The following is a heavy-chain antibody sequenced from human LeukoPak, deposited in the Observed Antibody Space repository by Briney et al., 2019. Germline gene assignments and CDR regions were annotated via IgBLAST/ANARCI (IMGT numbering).Heavy chain of an antibody. CDR1: GGSISSYY. Sequence: SETLSLTCTVSGGSISSYYWSWIRQPPGKGLEWIGYIYYSGSTNYNPSLKSRVTISVDTSKNQFSLKLSSVTAADTAVYYCARGPRLDYYDSSFDYWGQGTLVTVSS. V-gene: IGHV4-59*01. CDR3: ARGPRLDYYDSSFDY. D-gene: IGHD3-22*01. J-gene: IGHJ4*02. CDR2: IYYSGST.